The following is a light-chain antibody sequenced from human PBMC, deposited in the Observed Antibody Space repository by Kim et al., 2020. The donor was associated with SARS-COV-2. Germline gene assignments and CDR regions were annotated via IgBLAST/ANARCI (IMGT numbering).Light chain of an antibody. V-gene: IGLV2-14*03. Sequence: QSVVTQPASVSGSPGQSITISCTGTSSDIGGYSYVSWYQQHPGKAPKLMIYGVSNRPSGVSDRFSGSKSGNTASLTISGLQAEDEADYFCSSHASGSIVLFGGGTKLTVL. J-gene: IGLJ2*01. CDR2: GVS. CDR3: SSHASGSIVL. CDR1: SSDIGGYSY.